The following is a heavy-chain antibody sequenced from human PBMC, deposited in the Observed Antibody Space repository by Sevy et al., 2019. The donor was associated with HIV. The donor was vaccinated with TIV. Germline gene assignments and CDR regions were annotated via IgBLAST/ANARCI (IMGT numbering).Heavy chain of an antibody. CDR1: GFTFGSYT. CDR3: ARDNSGYFFFDY. CDR2: ISQTYDGSKK. J-gene: IGHJ4*02. V-gene: IGHV3-30-3*01. Sequence: GGSLRLSCAASGFTFGSYTLHWVRQAPGKGLEWVALISQTYDGSKKYYIDSVQGRFTISRDTSKNTLYLQMDSLRPEDTAVYYYARDNSGYFFFDYWGQGTLVTVSS. D-gene: IGHD3-22*01.